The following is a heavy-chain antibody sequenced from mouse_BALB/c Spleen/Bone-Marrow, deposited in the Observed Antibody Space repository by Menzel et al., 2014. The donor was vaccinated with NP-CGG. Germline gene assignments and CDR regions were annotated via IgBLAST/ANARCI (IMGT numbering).Heavy chain of an antibody. CDR2: IDPANGNT. J-gene: IGHJ1*01. D-gene: IGHD1-1*01. CDR1: GFNIKDTY. Sequence: EVQLQQSGAELVKPGASVKLSCTASGFNIKDTYMHWVKERPEQGLEWIGRIDPANGNTKYDPKFQGKATITADTSSNTAYLQLSSLTSEDTAVYYCVYGRDWYFDVWGARTTVTVSS. CDR3: VYGRDWYFDV. V-gene: IGHV14-3*02.